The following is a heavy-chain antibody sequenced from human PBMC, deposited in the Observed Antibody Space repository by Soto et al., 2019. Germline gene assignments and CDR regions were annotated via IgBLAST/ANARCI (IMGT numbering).Heavy chain of an antibody. CDR2: INSDGSST. J-gene: IGHJ4*02. Sequence: SLRLSCVGSGFTFSSYWMHWVRQAPGKGLVRVSRINSDGSSTSYADSVKGRFTISRDNAKNTLYLQMNSLRAEDTAVYYCAIRASYYDSSGYFDYWGQGTLVTVSS. D-gene: IGHD3-22*01. CDR3: AIRASYYDSSGYFDY. CDR1: GFTFSSYW. V-gene: IGHV3-74*01.